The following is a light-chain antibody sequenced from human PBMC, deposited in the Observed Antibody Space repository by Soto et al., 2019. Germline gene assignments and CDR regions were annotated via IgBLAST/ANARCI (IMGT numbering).Light chain of an antibody. CDR3: HQRQSWPRT. CDR1: QAVNTR. Sequence: EIVLTQSPATLSSFPGDRVTLSCRASQAVNTRLAWYQHKPGQAPRLLIYLTSNRAAGIPARFSGSGSGTDFTLTISDVEPEDVAGYYCHQRQSWPRTFGQGTKVDIK. V-gene: IGKV3D-11*01. CDR2: LTS. J-gene: IGKJ1*01.